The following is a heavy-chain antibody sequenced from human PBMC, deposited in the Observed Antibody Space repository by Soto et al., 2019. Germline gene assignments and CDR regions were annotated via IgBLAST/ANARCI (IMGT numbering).Heavy chain of an antibody. CDR2: IYHSGST. CDR1: GGSISSGGYS. D-gene: IGHD3-10*01. V-gene: IGHV4-30-2*01. Sequence: PSETLSLTCAVSGGSISSGGYSWSWIRQPPGKGLEWIGYIYHSGSTYYNPSLKSRVTISVDRSKNQFSLKLSSVTAADTAVYYCARDHSPRYGSGSYFDYWGQGTLVTVPS. CDR3: ARDHSPRYGSGSYFDY. J-gene: IGHJ4*02.